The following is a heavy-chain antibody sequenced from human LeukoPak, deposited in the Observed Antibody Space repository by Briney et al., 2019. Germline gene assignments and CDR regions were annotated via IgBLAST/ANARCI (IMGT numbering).Heavy chain of an antibody. J-gene: IGHJ4*02. CDR1: GYTFTDFY. CDR2: LTPSGGSP. Sequence: ASVKVSCKASGYTFTDFYIHWVRQAPGQGLEWMAKLTPSGGSPSYAQRFQGRVTMTTDTSTSTAYMELRSLRSDDTAVYYCARYGYYDFWSGYHSEYYFDYWGQGTLVTVSS. D-gene: IGHD3-3*01. V-gene: IGHV1-46*01. CDR3: ARYGYYDFWSGYHSEYYFDY.